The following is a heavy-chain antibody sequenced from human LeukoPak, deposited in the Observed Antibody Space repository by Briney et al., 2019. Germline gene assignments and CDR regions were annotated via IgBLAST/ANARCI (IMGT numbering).Heavy chain of an antibody. CDR1: GFSLSGYA. CDR2: ISGGGDAA. V-gene: IGHV3-23*01. D-gene: IGHD6-19*01. J-gene: IGHJ4*02. Sequence: GSLRLSCIASGFSLSGYAMSWVRQAPGKGLEWVSTISGGGDAAYYADSVKGRFTISRDNSKNTLYLQMNSLRAEDTAVYYCARAKYSSGWYYFDYWGQGTLVTVSS. CDR3: ARAKYSSGWYYFDY.